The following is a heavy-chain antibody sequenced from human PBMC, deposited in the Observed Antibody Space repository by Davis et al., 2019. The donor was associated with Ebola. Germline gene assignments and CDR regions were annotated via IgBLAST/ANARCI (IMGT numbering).Heavy chain of an antibody. D-gene: IGHD1-26*01. CDR3: SRVGYDAFDV. CDR1: GFTFSAYA. Sequence: GESLKISCGASGFTFSAYAMAWVRQSPGKGLEWVSFISGSGGDIYHSDSVKGHFTISRDNPKNTVYLQINNLRVEDTALYYCSRVGYDAFDVWGQGTWVTVSP. CDR2: ISGSGGDI. J-gene: IGHJ3*01. V-gene: IGHV3-23*01.